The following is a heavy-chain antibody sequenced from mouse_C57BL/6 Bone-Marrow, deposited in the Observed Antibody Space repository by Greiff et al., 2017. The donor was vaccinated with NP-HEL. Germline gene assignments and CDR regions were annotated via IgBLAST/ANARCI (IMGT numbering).Heavy chain of an antibody. CDR2: ISSGSSTI. CDR3: ARSNYYGSRYWYFDV. CDR1: GFTFSDYG. J-gene: IGHJ1*03. V-gene: IGHV5-17*01. Sequence: EVQGVESGGGLVKPGGSLKLSCAASGFTFSDYGMHWVRQAPEKGLEWVAYISSGSSTIYYADTVKGRFTISRDNAKNTLFLQMTSLRSEDTAMYYCARSNYYGSRYWYFDVWGTGTTVTVSS. D-gene: IGHD1-1*01.